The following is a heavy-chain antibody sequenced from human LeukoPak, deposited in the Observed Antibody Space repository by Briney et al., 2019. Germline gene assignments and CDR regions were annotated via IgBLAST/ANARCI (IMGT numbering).Heavy chain of an antibody. CDR2: INHSGST. CDR1: GGSFSGYY. V-gene: IGHV4-34*01. Sequence: SETLSLTCAVYGGSFSGYYWSWIRQPPGKGVEWSGEINHSGSTNYNPSLKSRVTISVDTSKNQFSLKLSSVTAADTAVYYCARGRRHFDYWGQGTLVTVSS. J-gene: IGHJ4*02. CDR3: ARGRRHFDY.